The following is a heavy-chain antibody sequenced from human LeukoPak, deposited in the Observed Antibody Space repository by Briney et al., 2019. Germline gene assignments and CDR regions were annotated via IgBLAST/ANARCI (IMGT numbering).Heavy chain of an antibody. CDR3: AADRGDYSGIYSTAFVI. Sequence: GASVKVSCKVSEYTLTELSMHWVRQAPGKGLEWLGGFDPEDGEIIYAQKFQGRVTMSDDTSTDTAYMELGSLRSDDTAVYYCAADRGDYSGIYSTAFVILGEATMVTVSS. J-gene: IGHJ3*02. CDR1: EYTLTELS. V-gene: IGHV1-24*01. D-gene: IGHD1-26*01. CDR2: FDPEDGEI.